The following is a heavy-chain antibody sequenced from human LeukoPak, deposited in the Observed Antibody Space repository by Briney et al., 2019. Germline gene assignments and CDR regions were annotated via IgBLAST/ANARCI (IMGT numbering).Heavy chain of an antibody. Sequence: PGGSLRLSCAASGFTFSSYAMSWVRQAPGKGLEWVSAISGSGGSTYYADSVKGRFTISRDNSKNTLYLQMNSLRAEDTAVYYCAKGVCSGGSCYRSHYYYYYMDVWGKGTTVTVSS. CDR2: ISGSGGST. D-gene: IGHD2-15*01. V-gene: IGHV3-23*01. CDR3: AKGVCSGGSCYRSHYYYYYMDV. J-gene: IGHJ6*03. CDR1: GFTFSSYA.